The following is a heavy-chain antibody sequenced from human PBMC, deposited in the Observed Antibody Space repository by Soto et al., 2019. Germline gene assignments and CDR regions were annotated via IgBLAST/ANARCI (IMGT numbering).Heavy chain of an antibody. CDR2: IYYSGST. J-gene: IGHJ3*02. Sequence: TSQTLSHTNTFSGGSISRYYWSWIRQPPGKGLEWIGYIYYSGSTNYNPSLKSRVSISVDTSKNQFSLKLSSVTAADTAVYYCARDYHSGGAFDIWGQGTMVT. V-gene: IGHV4-59*01. CDR1: GGSISRYY. CDR3: ARDYHSGGAFDI. D-gene: IGHD6-19*01.